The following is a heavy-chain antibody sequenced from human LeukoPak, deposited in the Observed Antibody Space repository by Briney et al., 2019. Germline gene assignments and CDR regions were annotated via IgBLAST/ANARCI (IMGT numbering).Heavy chain of an antibody. Sequence: PGGSLRLSCAASGFNLSSHEMNWVRQAPRQGLEWISYISSTATTRYYADSVKGRFTVSKDNARNELFLQMNSLRAEDTAVYYCVREYFSYGDRYFDYWGQGTLVTVSS. V-gene: IGHV3-48*03. CDR3: VREYFSYGDRYFDY. D-gene: IGHD4-17*01. J-gene: IGHJ4*02. CDR2: ISSTATTR. CDR1: GFNLSSHE.